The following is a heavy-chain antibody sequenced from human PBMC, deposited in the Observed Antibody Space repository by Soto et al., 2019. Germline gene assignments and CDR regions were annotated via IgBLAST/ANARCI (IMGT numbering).Heavy chain of an antibody. Sequence: GGSLRLSCAASGFSFGEHSMNWVRQAPGKGLEWLSYITSSRDSIYYADSVKGRFTVSRDTAKNSLFLHMNSLRDDDTAVYYCARLPKGSMVTSWGQGTLVTVSS. V-gene: IGHV3-48*02. J-gene: IGHJ4*02. CDR2: ITSSRDSI. CDR3: ARLPKGSMVTS. D-gene: IGHD2-21*02. CDR1: GFSFGEHS.